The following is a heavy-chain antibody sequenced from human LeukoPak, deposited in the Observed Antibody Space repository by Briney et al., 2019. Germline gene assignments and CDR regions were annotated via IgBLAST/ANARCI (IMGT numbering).Heavy chain of an antibody. J-gene: IGHJ4*02. CDR2: IGPNSGGT. Sequence: ASVKVSCKASGYTFSDYYMHWVRQAPGQGLEWMGWIGPNSGGTNYAQKFQGRVTMTRDTSISTAYMELSRLISDDTAVYYCARDWPAYRNGFDSWGQGTLVTVPS. CDR1: GYTFSDYY. D-gene: IGHD2-8*01. V-gene: IGHV1-2*02. CDR3: ARDWPAYRNGFDS.